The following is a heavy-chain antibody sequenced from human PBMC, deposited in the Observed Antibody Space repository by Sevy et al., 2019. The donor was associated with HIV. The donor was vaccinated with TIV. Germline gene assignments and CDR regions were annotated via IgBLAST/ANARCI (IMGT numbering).Heavy chain of an antibody. Sequence: GGSLRLSCATSGFTFSTYSMNWVRQAPGKGLEWVSSISRSSTYIYYTDSVKGRFTLSRDNARNSLYLQMNSLRVDDTAVYYRARDSGYTGYDWGQGTLVTVSS. CDR2: ISRSSTYI. D-gene: IGHD5-12*01. J-gene: IGHJ4*02. CDR3: ARDSGYTGYD. CDR1: GFTFSTYS. V-gene: IGHV3-21*01.